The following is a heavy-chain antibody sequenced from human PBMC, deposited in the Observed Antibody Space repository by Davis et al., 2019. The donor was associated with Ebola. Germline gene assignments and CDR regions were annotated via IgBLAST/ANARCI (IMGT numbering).Heavy chain of an antibody. CDR2: ISAYNGNT. Sequence: ASVKVSCNASAYTSTSYGISWVRQAPGQGLEWMGWISAYNGNTNYAQKSQGRVTMTRNTSISTAYMELSSLRSEDTAVYYCSRALLGYSSSKLEYYYYGMDVWGQGTTVTVSS. D-gene: IGHD6-6*01. V-gene: IGHV1-18*01. CDR3: SRALLGYSSSKLEYYYYGMDV. J-gene: IGHJ6*02. CDR1: AYTSTSYG.